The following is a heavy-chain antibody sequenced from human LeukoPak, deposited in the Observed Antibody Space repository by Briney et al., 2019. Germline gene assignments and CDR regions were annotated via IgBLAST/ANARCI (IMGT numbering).Heavy chain of an antibody. CDR2: INSDESRT. CDR3: TANFNY. J-gene: IGHJ4*02. V-gene: IGHV3-74*01. Sequence: PGGSLRLSCAASGFSFSTFWMHWVRQVPGKGLVWVSRINSDESRTNYADSVKGRFAISRDNAKNTVYLQMNSLRAEDTAVYYCTANFNYWGQGTLVTVSS. CDR1: GFSFSTFW.